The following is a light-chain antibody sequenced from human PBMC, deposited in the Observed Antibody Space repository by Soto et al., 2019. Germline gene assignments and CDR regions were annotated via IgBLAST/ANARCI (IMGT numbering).Light chain of an antibody. CDR3: QVWDISADHVV. V-gene: IGLV3-21*02. CDR2: DDS. Sequence: SYELTQPPSVSVAPGQTARMTCAGNDIGSKSVHWYQKRPGQAPVLVVYDDSDRPSGIPERFSGSNSGTTATLIISRVEAWDEADYFCQVWDISADHVVFGGGTKLTVL. J-gene: IGLJ2*01. CDR1: DIGSKS.